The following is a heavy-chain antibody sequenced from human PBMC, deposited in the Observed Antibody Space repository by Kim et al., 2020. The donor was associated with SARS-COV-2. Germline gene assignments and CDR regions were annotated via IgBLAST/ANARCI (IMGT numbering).Heavy chain of an antibody. D-gene: IGHD4-17*01. CDR1: GYTFTGYY. J-gene: IGHJ5*02. CDR3: AREGPHDYGDYEGGSNWFDP. CDR2: INPNSGGT. Sequence: ASVKVSCKASGYTFTGYYMHWVRQAPGQGLEWMGWINPNSGGTNYAQKFQGRVTMTRDTSISTAYMELSRLRSDDTTVYYCAREGPHDYGDYEGGSNWFDPWGQGTLVTVSS. V-gene: IGHV1-2*02.